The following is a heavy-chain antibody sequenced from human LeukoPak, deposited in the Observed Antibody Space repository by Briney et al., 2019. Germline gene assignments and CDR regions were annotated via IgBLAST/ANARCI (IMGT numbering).Heavy chain of an antibody. V-gene: IGHV3-21*01. Sequence: MAGGSLRLSCAASGFTFSSYAMSWVRQAPGKGLEWVSSISSSSSYVYYADSVKGRFTISRDNAKNSLYLQMNSLRAEDTAVYYCARALRFGVVTLRFDPWGQGTLVTVSS. J-gene: IGHJ5*02. CDR2: ISSSSSYV. CDR3: ARALRFGVVTLRFDP. CDR1: GFTFSSYA. D-gene: IGHD3-3*01.